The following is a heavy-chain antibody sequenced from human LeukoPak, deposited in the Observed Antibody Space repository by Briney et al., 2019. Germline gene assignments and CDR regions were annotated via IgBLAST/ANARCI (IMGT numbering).Heavy chain of an antibody. Sequence: GGSLRLSCAASGFTFSSYSMNWVRQAPGGGLEWVSYISSGSSMTQYADSVRGRFTISRDNAKNSLYLQMNSLRDEDMAVYYCARADGSGSQNFDSWGQGTLVTVSS. J-gene: IGHJ5*01. V-gene: IGHV3-48*02. D-gene: IGHD3-10*01. CDR2: ISSGSSMT. CDR3: ARADGSGSQNFDS. CDR1: GFTFSSYS.